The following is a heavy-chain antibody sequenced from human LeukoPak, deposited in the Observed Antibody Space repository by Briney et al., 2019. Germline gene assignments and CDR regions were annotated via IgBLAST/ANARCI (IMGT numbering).Heavy chain of an antibody. CDR3: ARGAPSLYYYYMTS. CDR2: VYTSGST. Sequence: SETLSLTCTVSGGSINTYYWNWIRQPPGEGLEWIGYVYTSGSTNFNPALKSRVTISLDTSKNQSSLKLTSVTAADTAVYYCARGAPSLYYYYMTSGAKGPRSPSP. CDR1: GGSINTYY. J-gene: IGHJ6*03. D-gene: IGHD3-16*01. V-gene: IGHV4-4*09.